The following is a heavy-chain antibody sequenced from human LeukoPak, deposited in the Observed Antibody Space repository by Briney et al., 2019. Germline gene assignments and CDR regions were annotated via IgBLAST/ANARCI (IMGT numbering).Heavy chain of an antibody. D-gene: IGHD2-2*01. V-gene: IGHV3-15*01. CDR1: GFPFSNAW. J-gene: IGHJ5*02. CDR3: TTDQKEGGIVVVPAAMVKFDP. CDR2: IKSKTDGGTT. Sequence: GGSLRLSCAASGFPFSNAWMSGVRQAPGKGLEWVGCIKSKTDGGTTDYAAPVKGRFTISRDDSKNTLYLQMNSLKTEDTAAYYCTTDQKEGGIVVVPAAMVKFDPWGQGTLVTVSS.